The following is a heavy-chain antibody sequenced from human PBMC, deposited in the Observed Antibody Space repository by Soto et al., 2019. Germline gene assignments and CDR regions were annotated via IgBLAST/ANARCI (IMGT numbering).Heavy chain of an antibody. CDR1: GGSISSTSYY. J-gene: IGHJ4*02. D-gene: IGHD3-22*01. CDR2: IYYSGSI. V-gene: IGHV4-39*01. CDR3: ARLLYDLSGYYYFDY. Sequence: SETLSLTCSVSGGSISSTSYYWGWIRQPPGKGLEWIGSIYYSGSIYHNPSLKSRISTSVDTSKNQFSLKLNSVTAADTALFYCARLLYDLSGYYYFDYWGRVTRVTVSS.